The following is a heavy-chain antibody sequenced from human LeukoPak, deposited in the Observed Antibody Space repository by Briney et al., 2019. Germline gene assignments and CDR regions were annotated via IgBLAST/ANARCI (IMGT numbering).Heavy chain of an antibody. D-gene: IGHD3-22*01. V-gene: IGHV3-48*03. Sequence: PGGSLRLSCAASGFTFSDYEMNWVRQAPGKGLEWISYISSSGGTIYYADSVKGRFTISRDNAKNSLYLLMNSLRAEDTAVYYCARGYYDSSGYTLDYWGQGTLVTVSS. J-gene: IGHJ4*02. CDR1: GFTFSDYE. CDR2: ISSSGGTI. CDR3: ARGYYDSSGYTLDY.